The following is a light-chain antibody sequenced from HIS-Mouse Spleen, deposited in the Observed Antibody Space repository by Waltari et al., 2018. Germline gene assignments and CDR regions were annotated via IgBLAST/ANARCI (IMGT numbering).Light chain of an antibody. J-gene: IGLJ2*01. CDR2: EDS. Sequence: SYELTQPHSVSVSPGQTARITCSGDALPKQYASWYQQKSGQAPVLVIYEDSKRPSGIPERFSGSSSGTMATLTISGAQVEDEADYYCYSTDSSGNHRVFGGGTKLTVL. CDR1: ALPKQY. V-gene: IGLV3-10*01. CDR3: YSTDSSGNHRV.